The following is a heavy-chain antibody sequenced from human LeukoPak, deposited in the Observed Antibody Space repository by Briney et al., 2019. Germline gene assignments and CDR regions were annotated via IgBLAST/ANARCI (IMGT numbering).Heavy chain of an antibody. CDR2: INSDGSST. CDR3: ATQPGSDY. D-gene: IGHD3-10*01. J-gene: IGHJ4*02. Sequence: PGGSLRLSCAASGFTFSTFWMHWVRQAPGKGLVWVSRINSDGSSTNYADSVKGRFTISRDNAENTLYLQMNSLRAEDTAVYYCATQPGSDYWGQGTLVTVSS. V-gene: IGHV3-74*01. CDR1: GFTFSTFW.